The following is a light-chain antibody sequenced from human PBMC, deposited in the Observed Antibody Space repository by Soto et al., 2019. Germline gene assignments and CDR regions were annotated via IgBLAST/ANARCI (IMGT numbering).Light chain of an antibody. CDR2: GAS. J-gene: IGKJ5*01. CDR1: QSVNSK. CDR3: QQRSNWPSIT. V-gene: IGKV3-15*01. Sequence: EIVMTQSPATLSVSPGERVSLSCRASQSVNSKLAWYQQRPGQAPRLLIYGASTRATGIPARFSGSGSGTDFTLTISSLEPEDFAVYYCQQRSNWPSITFGQGTRLEIK.